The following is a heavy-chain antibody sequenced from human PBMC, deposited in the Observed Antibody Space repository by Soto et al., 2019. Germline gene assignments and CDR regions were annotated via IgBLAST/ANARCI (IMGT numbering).Heavy chain of an antibody. CDR2: MNPHTGET. Sequence: ASVKVSCKASGYTFSSYTISWVRQAPGQGLELMGWMNPHTGETDATRKFQGRLTMTRNTSINTAYLELSSLTSEDTAVYYCAKKHSGSSLAYWGQGSLVTVSS. CDR1: GYTFSSYT. J-gene: IGHJ4*02. D-gene: IGHD6-6*01. CDR3: AKKHSGSSLAY. V-gene: IGHV1-8*02.